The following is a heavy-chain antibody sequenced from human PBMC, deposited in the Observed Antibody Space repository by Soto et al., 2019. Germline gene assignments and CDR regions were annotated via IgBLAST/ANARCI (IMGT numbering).Heavy chain of an antibody. CDR1: GFTFSSYS. J-gene: IGHJ4*02. CDR2: ISSSSSYI. D-gene: IGHD3-22*01. CDR3: ARDTPPYYYDSSGYLTY. Sequence: GGSLRLPCAASGFTFSSYSMNWVRQAPGKGLEWVSSISSSSSYIYYADSVKGRFTISRDNAKNSLYLQMNSLRAEDTAVYYCARDTPPYYYDSSGYLTYWGQGTLVTVSS. V-gene: IGHV3-21*01.